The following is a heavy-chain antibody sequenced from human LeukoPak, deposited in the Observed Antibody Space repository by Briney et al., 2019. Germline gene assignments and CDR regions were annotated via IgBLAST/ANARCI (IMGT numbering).Heavy chain of an antibody. CDR2: ISYDGSNK. CDR1: GFTFSSYG. V-gene: IGHV3-30*18. D-gene: IGHD2-15*01. Sequence: GGSLRLSCAASGFTFSSYGVHWVRQAPGKGLEWVAVISYDGSNKYYADSVKGRFTISRDNSKNTLYLQMNSLRAEDTAVYYCAKDYCGGSCYSDYWGQGTLVTVSS. CDR3: AKDYCGGSCYSDY. J-gene: IGHJ4*02.